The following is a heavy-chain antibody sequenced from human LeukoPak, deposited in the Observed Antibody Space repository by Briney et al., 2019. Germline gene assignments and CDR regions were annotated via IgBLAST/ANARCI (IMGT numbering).Heavy chain of an antibody. D-gene: IGHD3-3*01. CDR2: IYYSGST. V-gene: IGHV4-39*01. J-gene: IGHJ5*02. CDR3: ARHFGLFDP. Sequence: SETLSLTCTVSGXSISSSSYYWGWIRQPPGRGLEWIGSIYYSGSTYYNPSLKSRVTISVDTSKNQFSLKLSSVTAADTAVYYCARHFGLFDPWGQGTLVTVSS. CDR1: GXSISSSSYY.